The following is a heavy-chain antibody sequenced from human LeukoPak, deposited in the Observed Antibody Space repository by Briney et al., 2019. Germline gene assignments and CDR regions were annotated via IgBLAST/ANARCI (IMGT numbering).Heavy chain of an antibody. CDR1: GFTFSSYE. CDR2: IGRSGSMI. CDR3: ARELTEDPDAFDI. D-gene: IGHD7-27*01. Sequence: GGSLRLSCAASGFTFSSYEMNWVRQAPGKGLEWVSYIGRSGSMIYYADSVKGRFTISRDNAKNSLYLQMNSLRAEDTAVYYCARELTEDPDAFDIWGQGTMVTVSS. J-gene: IGHJ3*02. V-gene: IGHV3-48*03.